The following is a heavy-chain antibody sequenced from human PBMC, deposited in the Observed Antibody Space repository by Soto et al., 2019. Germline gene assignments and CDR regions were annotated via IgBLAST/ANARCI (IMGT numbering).Heavy chain of an antibody. CDR1: GGSFSGYY. CDR2: INHSGST. Sequence: PSETLSLTCAVYGGSFSGYYWSWIRQPPGKGLEWIGEINHSGSTNYNPSLKSRVTISVDTSKNQFSLKLSSVTAADTAVYYCARAGDDYGDYLPYFDYWGQGTLVTVS. D-gene: IGHD4-17*01. V-gene: IGHV4-34*09. J-gene: IGHJ4*02. CDR3: ARAGDDYGDYLPYFDY.